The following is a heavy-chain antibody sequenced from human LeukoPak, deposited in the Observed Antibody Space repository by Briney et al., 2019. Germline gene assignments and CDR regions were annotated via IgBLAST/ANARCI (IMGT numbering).Heavy chain of an antibody. CDR2: INPKNGAT. Sequence: GASVKVSCKPSGYTFTGFYLHWVRQAPGQGLQWMGWINPKNGATKYSQSFRGRVTMTRDTSIDTAYMELGSLTSDDTAIYYCARPTHRLTVTTAIDYWGQGTLVTVSS. V-gene: IGHV1-2*02. J-gene: IGHJ4*02. CDR1: GYTFTGFY. D-gene: IGHD4-17*01. CDR3: ARPTHRLTVTTAIDY.